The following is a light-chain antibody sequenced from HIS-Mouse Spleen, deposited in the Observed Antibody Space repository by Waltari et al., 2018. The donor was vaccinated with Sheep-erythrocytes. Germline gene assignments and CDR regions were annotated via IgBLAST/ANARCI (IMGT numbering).Light chain of an antibody. V-gene: IGLV2-23*01. CDR2: EGS. CDR1: SSDVGSYNL. J-gene: IGLJ1*01. CDR3: CSYAGSSTFV. Sequence: QSALTQPASVSGSPGQSITISCTGTSSDVGSYNLVSWYQQHPGKATKLMIYEGSKRPSGGSNRFSGSKSGNTASLTISGLQAEDEADYYCCSYAGSSTFVFGTGTKVTVL.